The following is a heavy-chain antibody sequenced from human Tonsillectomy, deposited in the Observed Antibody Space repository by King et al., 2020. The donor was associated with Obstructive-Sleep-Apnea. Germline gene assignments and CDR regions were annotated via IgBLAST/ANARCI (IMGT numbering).Heavy chain of an antibody. CDR2: INAGNGNT. J-gene: IGHJ4*02. CDR1: GYTFTSYA. Sequence: QLVQSGAEVKKPGASVKVSCKASGYTFTSYAMHWVRQAPGQRLEWMGWINAGNGNTKYSQKFQGRVTITRDTSASTAYMELSSLRSEDTAVYYCARDGGDYYDSSGYYSHDYWGQGTLVTVSS. CDR3: ARDGGDYYDSSGYYSHDY. V-gene: IGHV1-3*01. D-gene: IGHD3-22*01.